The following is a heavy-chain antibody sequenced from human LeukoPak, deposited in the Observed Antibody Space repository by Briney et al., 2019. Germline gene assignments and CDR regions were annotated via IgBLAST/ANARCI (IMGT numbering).Heavy chain of an antibody. CDR2: IYYSGST. J-gene: IGHJ4*02. CDR3: ARVRGAARPFDY. V-gene: IGHV4-39*07. D-gene: IGHD6-6*01. Sequence: SETLSLTCTVSGGSISSSSYYWGWIRQPPGKGLEWIGSIYYSGSTYYNPSLKSRVTISVDTSKNQFSLKLSSVTAADTAVYYCARVRGAARPFDYWGQGTLVTISS. CDR1: GGSISSSSYY.